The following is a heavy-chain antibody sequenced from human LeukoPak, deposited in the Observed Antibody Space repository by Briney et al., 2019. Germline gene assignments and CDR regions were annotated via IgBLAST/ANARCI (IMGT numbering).Heavy chain of an antibody. Sequence: PGGSLRLSCAASGFTFSTYWMTWVRQAPGKGLEWVASIKRDGSEKQYADSVKGRFTISRDNAKNSLYLQMNSLRADDTAMYYCARVDTPMAKDAFHMWGQGTMVTVSS. CDR1: GFTFSTYW. CDR3: ARVDTPMAKDAFHM. V-gene: IGHV3-7*03. CDR2: IKRDGSEK. D-gene: IGHD5-18*01. J-gene: IGHJ3*02.